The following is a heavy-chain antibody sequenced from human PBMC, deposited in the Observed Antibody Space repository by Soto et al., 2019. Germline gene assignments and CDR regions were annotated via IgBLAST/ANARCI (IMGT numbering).Heavy chain of an antibody. Sequence: EVQLLESGGGLVQPGGSLRLSCAASEFTFSNYAMSWVRQAPGKGLEWVSAISGNGGSTYYADSAKGRFTISRDNSKNTLYVQMDSLRAEDTAVYYCAKGASSVWAYYYYAMDVWGQGTTVTVSS. V-gene: IGHV3-23*01. CDR2: ISGNGGST. D-gene: IGHD6-19*01. J-gene: IGHJ6*02. CDR1: EFTFSNYA. CDR3: AKGASSVWAYYYYAMDV.